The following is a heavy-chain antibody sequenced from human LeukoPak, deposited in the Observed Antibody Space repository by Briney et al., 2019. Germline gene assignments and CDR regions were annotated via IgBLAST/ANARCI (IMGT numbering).Heavy chain of an antibody. Sequence: PGGSLRLSCAASGFTFSTYWMTWVRQAPGKALEWVASISSDGSGKYYMDSVKGRFTISRDNAKNSLFLQMNSLRAEDTAVHYCGRVRPGDADYWGQGTLVTVSS. CDR2: ISSDGSGK. J-gene: IGHJ4*02. D-gene: IGHD1-26*01. CDR3: GRVRPGDADY. V-gene: IGHV3-7*01. CDR1: GFTFSTYW.